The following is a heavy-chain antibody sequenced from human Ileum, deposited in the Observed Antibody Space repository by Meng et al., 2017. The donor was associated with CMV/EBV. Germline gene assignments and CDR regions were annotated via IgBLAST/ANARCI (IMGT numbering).Heavy chain of an antibody. CDR2: TYYRSKWSN. CDR3: ARAVEGGRLFDC. Sequence: GDSVPSNSAAWNWIGQSPSRGLEWLGRTYYRSKWSNDYGLSVKSRITINPDTSKNQFSLQLNSVTPEDTAVYYCARAVEGGRLFDCWGQGTLVTVSS. D-gene: IGHD3-16*01. J-gene: IGHJ4*02. V-gene: IGHV6-1*01. CDR1: GDSVPSNSAA.